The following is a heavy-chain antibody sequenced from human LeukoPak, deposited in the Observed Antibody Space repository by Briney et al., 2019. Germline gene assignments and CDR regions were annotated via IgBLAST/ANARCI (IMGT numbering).Heavy chain of an antibody. CDR1: WYTLTRDY. CDR2: INPNSGGT. Sequence: APVKGSLKASWYTLTRDYIHWGRQAPGQGLGWMGWINPNSGGTNYAQKFQGRVTMTGDTSISTAYMELSRLRSDDTAVYYCARAGAGFDYWGQGTLVTVSS. D-gene: IGHD4/OR15-4a*01. CDR3: ARAGAGFDY. J-gene: IGHJ4*02. V-gene: IGHV1-2*02.